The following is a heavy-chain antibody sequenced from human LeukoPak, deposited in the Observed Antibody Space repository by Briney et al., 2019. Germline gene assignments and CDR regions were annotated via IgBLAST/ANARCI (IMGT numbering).Heavy chain of an antibody. Sequence: GESLKISCKGSGYSFTSYWIGWVRQMPGKGLGWMGIIYPGDSDTRYSTSFQGQVTISADKSISTAYLQWSSLKASDTAMYYCARQVVVVTATDYYYYGMDVWGQGTTVTVSS. CDR1: GYSFTSYW. CDR2: IYPGDSDT. V-gene: IGHV5-51*01. J-gene: IGHJ6*02. CDR3: ARQVVVVTATDYYYYGMDV. D-gene: IGHD2-21*02.